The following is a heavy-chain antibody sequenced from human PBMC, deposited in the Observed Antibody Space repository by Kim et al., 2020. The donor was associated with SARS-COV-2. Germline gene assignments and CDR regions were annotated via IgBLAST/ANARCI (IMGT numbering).Heavy chain of an antibody. V-gene: IGHV1-69*13. J-gene: IGHJ4*02. CDR1: GGTFSSYA. D-gene: IGHD1-26*01. Sequence: SVKVSCKASGGTFSSYAISWVRQTPGQGLEWMGGIIPIFGTANYAQKFQGRVTITADESTSTAYMELSSLRSEDTAVYYCARDSGGGSYRLHFDYWGQGTLVTVSS. CDR2: IIPIFGTA. CDR3: ARDSGGGSYRLHFDY.